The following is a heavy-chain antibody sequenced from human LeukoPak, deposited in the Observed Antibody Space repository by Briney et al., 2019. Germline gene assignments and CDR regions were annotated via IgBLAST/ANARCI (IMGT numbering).Heavy chain of an antibody. Sequence: ASVKVSCKASGYTFTSYGISWLRQAPGQGLAWVGWISAYNGNTNYAQRLQGRVTMTTDTSTSTAYMELRSLRSDDTAVYYCASRGYRYALDYWGQGTLVTVSS. CDR2: ISAYNGNT. V-gene: IGHV1-18*01. CDR1: GYTFTSYG. J-gene: IGHJ4*02. CDR3: ASRGYRYALDY. D-gene: IGHD5-18*01.